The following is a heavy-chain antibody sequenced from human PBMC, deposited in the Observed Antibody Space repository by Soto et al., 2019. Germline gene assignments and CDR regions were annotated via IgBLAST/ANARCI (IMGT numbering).Heavy chain of an antibody. CDR2: VKTKTNCETT. J-gene: IGHJ4*02. CDR3: TSRIRTTNDY. CDR1: GFTFNNAW. D-gene: IGHD1-1*01. V-gene: IGHV3-15*07. Sequence: EVQLVESGGGLVKPGGSLRLSCAASGFTFNNAWMNWVRQAPGKVLEWVGRVKTKTNCETTEYAAPAKGRFTISRDDSINTLYLQMNSLEIEDTAVYFCTSRIRTTNDYWGQGTLVTVSS.